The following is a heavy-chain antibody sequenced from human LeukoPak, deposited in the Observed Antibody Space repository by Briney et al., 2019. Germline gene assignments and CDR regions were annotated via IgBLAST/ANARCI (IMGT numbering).Heavy chain of an antibody. CDR2: IIPIFGTA. Sequence: SVKVSCKASGGTFSSYAISWVRQAPGQGLEWMGGIIPIFGTANYAQKFQGRVTITTDESTRTAYMELSSLRSDDTAVYYCAREGRKWGDFDYWGQGTLVTVSS. CDR1: GGTFSSYA. D-gene: IGHD1-26*01. V-gene: IGHV1-69*05. J-gene: IGHJ4*02. CDR3: AREGRKWGDFDY.